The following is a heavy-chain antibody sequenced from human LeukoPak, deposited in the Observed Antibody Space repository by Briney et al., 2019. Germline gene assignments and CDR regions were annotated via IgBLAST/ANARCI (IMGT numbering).Heavy chain of an antibody. CDR2: IYYSGST. V-gene: IGHV4-59*12. CDR1: GGSISSYY. Sequence: PSETLSLTCTVSGGSISSYYWSWIRQPPGKGLEWIGYIYYSGSTNYNPSLKSRVTISVDTSKNQFSLKLSSVTAADTAVYYCARSPPYSSSPFDYWGQGTLVTVSS. CDR3: ARSPPYSSSPFDY. D-gene: IGHD6-13*01. J-gene: IGHJ4*02.